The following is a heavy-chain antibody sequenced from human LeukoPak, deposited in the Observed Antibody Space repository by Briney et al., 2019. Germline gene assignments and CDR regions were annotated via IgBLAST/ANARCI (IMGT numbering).Heavy chain of an antibody. J-gene: IGHJ4*02. CDR2: SSDGTYT. D-gene: IGHD6-19*01. CDR1: GFTFSSHL. Sequence: GGSLRLSCAASGFTFSSHLMHWVRQAPGKGLVWVSRSSDGTYTNYADSVRGRFTISRDNAKNTLYLQMNSLRAEDTSIYYCTKVRPPPGSGWYGGDDYWGQGTLVTVSS. V-gene: IGHV3-74*01. CDR3: TKVRPPPGSGWYGGDDY.